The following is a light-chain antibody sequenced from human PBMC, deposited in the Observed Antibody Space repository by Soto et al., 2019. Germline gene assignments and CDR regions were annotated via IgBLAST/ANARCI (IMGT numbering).Light chain of an antibody. Sequence: QSALTQPASVSGSPGQSITISCTGTSSDVGNYYLVSWYQQHPGEAPKLLIYEGSKRPSGVSNRFSGSKFGNTASLTISGLQAEDEVDYYCCSYAGDSTWVFGGGTKLTVL. J-gene: IGLJ3*02. CDR3: CSYAGDSTWV. CDR2: EGS. CDR1: SSDVGNYYL. V-gene: IGLV2-23*01.